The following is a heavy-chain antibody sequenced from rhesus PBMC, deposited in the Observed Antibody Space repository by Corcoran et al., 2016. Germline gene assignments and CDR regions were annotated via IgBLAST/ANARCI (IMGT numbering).Heavy chain of an antibody. V-gene: IGHV1S9*01. CDR1: GYTFTRNY. CDR3: TRGQYYFDY. J-gene: IGHJ4*01. Sequence: QVQLVQSGAEVKRPGASVKLACKASGYTFTRNYIKWVRQAPGQVFEWRGWINPRNSNKGYAQKFQGRVTMPRDTSTDSAYMELSSLRSEDTAVYYCTRGQYYFDYWGQGVLVTVSS. CDR2: INPRNSNK.